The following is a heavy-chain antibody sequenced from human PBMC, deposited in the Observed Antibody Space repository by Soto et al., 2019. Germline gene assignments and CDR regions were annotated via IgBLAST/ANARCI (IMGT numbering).Heavy chain of an antibody. D-gene: IGHD2-21*01. CDR2: IHSGGST. J-gene: IGHJ4*02. V-gene: IGHV3-53*01. CDR3: ARHGGEGTFDY. CDR1: GFTVSSNY. Sequence: EVQLVESGGGLIQPGGSLRLSCVVSGFTVSSNYMNWVRQAPGKGLEWVSVIHSGGSTYHADSVKGRFTISRDNSKNTVYLQMNRLRAEDTAVYYCARHGGEGTFDYWGQGTLVTVSS.